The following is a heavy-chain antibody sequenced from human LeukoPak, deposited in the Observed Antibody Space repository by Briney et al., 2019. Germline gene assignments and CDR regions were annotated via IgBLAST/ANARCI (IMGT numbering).Heavy chain of an antibody. V-gene: IGHV3-43D*03. Sequence: GGSLRLSCAASGFTFDDYAMHWVRQAPGKGLEWVSLISWDGGSTYYADSVKGRFTISRDNSKNSLYLQMNSLRAEDTALHYCAKDSGVGAYYYYYMDVWGKGTTVTVSS. CDR1: GFTFDDYA. J-gene: IGHJ6*03. CDR2: ISWDGGST. D-gene: IGHD3-10*01. CDR3: AKDSGVGAYYYYYMDV.